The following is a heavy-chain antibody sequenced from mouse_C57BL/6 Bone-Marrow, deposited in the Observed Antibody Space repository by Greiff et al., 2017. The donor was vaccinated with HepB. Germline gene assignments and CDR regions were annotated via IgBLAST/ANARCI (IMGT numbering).Heavy chain of an antibody. V-gene: IGHV5-12*01. CDR3: ARPIGAY. J-gene: IGHJ3*01. D-gene: IGHD2-14*01. CDR1: GFTFSDYY. CDR2: ISNGGGST. Sequence: EVQVVESGGGLVQPGGSLKLSCAASGFTFSDYYMYWVRQTPEKRLEWVAYISNGGGSTYYPDTVKGRFTISRDNAKNTLYLQMSRLKSEDTAMYYCARPIGAYWGQGTLVTVSA.